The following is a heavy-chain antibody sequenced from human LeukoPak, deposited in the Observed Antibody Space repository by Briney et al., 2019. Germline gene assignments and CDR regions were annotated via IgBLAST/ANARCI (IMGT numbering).Heavy chain of an antibody. V-gene: IGHV4-4*09. J-gene: IGHJ5*02. D-gene: IGHD6-6*01. CDR1: GGSISSHY. Sequence: SETLSLTCTVSGGSISSHYWSWIRQPPGKGLEWIGYIYTSGSTNYNPSLKSRVTISVDTSKNQFSLKLSSVTAADTAVYYCARHAAQAGWFDPWGQGTLVTVSS. CDR3: ARHAAQAGWFDP. CDR2: IYTSGST.